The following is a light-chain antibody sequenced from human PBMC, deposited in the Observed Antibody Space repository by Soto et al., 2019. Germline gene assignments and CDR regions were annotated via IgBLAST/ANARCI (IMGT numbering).Light chain of an antibody. CDR2: VAS. J-gene: IGKJ5*01. CDR1: QSVSNNY. Sequence: EIVLPQAPGTLSLSPGARATLSGRASQSVSNNYLAWYQQKPGQAPRLLIYVASNRAPGIPDRFSGSGSGTDFTLTINRLEPEDFAVYYCQQYAVSRTFGQGTRLEI. CDR3: QQYAVSRT. V-gene: IGKV3-20*01.